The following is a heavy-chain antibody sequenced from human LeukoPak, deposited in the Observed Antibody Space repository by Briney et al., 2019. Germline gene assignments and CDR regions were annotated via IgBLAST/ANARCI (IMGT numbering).Heavy chain of an antibody. D-gene: IGHD3-10*01. CDR1: GFTFDDYA. J-gene: IGHJ4*02. V-gene: IGHV3-9*01. CDR2: ISWNSGSI. CDR3: AKDHGSEPRDFDY. Sequence: GGSLRLSCAASGFTFDDYAMHWVRQAPGKGLEWVSGISWNSGSIGYADSVKGRFTISRDNAKNSLYLQMNSLRAEDTAVYYCAKDHGSEPRDFDYWGQGTLVTVSS.